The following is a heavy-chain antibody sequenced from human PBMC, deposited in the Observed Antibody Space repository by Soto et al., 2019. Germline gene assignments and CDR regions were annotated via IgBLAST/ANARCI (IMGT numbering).Heavy chain of an antibody. D-gene: IGHD3-10*01. CDR2: IGTVGDT. J-gene: IGHJ6*02. CDR3: ARIRGNGMDV. V-gene: IGHV3-13*04. CDR1: GFTFSTYD. Sequence: EVQLVESGGGLVQPGGSLRLSCAASGFTFSTYDMHWVRQATGKGLEWVSGIGTVGDTFYPGSVKGRFTISRENAKNSLYIQMNSLSAGDTAVYYCARIRGNGMDVWGHGTTVIVSS.